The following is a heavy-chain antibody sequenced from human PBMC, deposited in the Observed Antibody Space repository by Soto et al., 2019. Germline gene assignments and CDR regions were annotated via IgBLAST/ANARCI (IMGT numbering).Heavy chain of an antibody. CDR1: GGSISSGDYY. V-gene: IGHV4-30-4*01. CDR3: ASFSGSDKYFTFRADY. D-gene: IGHD3-10*01. J-gene: IGHJ4*02. Sequence: SETLSLTCTVSGGSISSGDYYWSWIRQPPGKGLEWIGYIYYSGSTYYNPSLKSRLTISADTSKNGFSLKLNSVTAADTAVYFCASFSGSDKYFTFRADYWSQGILVTVSS. CDR2: IYYSGST.